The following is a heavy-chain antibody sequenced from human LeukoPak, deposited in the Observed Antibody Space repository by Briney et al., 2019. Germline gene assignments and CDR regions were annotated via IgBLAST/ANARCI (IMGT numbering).Heavy chain of an antibody. J-gene: IGHJ4*02. D-gene: IGHD1-26*01. CDR2: ISYDGSNK. Sequence: SGGSLRLSCAASGFTFSSYGMHWVRQAPGKGLEWVAVISYDGSNKYYADSVKGRFTISRDNSKNTLYLQMNSLRAEDTAVYYCAKVSDLFTEVGAPNPHFDYWGQGTLVTVSS. V-gene: IGHV3-30*12. CDR1: GFTFSSYG. CDR3: AKVSDLFTEVGAPNPHFDY.